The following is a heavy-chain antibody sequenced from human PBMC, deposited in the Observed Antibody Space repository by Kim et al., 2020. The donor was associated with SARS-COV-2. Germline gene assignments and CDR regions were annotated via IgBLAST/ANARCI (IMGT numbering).Heavy chain of an antibody. CDR1: GFTFSSYG. V-gene: IGHV3-33*01. J-gene: IGHJ3*02. CDR2: IWYDGSNK. D-gene: IGHD3-10*01. Sequence: GGSLRLSCAASGFTFSSYGMHWVRQAPGKGLEWVAVIWYDGSNKYYADSVKGRFTISRDNSKNTLYLQMNSLRAEDTAVYYCARDGTAYGSGSYCDAFDIWGQGTMVTVSS. CDR3: ARDGTAYGSGSYCDAFDI.